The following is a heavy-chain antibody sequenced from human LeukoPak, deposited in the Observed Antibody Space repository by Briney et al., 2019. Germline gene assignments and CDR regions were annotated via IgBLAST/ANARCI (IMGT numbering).Heavy chain of an antibody. J-gene: IGHJ4*02. CDR1: GGSFSGYY. Sequence: PSETLSLTCAVYGGSFSGYYWSWIRQPPGKGLEWIGEINHSGSTNYNPSLKSRVTISVDTSKNQFSLKLSSVTAADTAVYYCARVPGYYGDYVDYWGREPWSPSPQ. D-gene: IGHD4-17*01. V-gene: IGHV4-34*01. CDR2: INHSGST. CDR3: ARVPGYYGDYVDY.